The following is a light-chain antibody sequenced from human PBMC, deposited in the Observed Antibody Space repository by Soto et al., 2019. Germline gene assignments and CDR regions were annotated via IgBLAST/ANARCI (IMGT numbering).Light chain of an antibody. V-gene: IGKV1-39*01. J-gene: IGKJ5*01. CDR2: AAS. CDR1: QTITSD. Sequence: ESQRTESPSSRSASVGDRVTITCRASQTITSDLNWYQQRPGKAPKLLIYAASSLQSGVPSRFSGSGSGTDFTLTISSLQPEDFATYYCQQTYIPPITFGQGTLLEIK. CDR3: QQTYIPPIT.